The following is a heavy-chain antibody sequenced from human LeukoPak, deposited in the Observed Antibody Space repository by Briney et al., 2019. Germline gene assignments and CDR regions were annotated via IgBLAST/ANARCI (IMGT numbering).Heavy chain of an antibody. J-gene: IGHJ4*02. D-gene: IGHD5-12*01. CDR1: GGSISSYY. V-gene: IGHV4-59*08. CDR2: IYYSGST. CDR3: AKALRDLTFLIVATNYFDY. Sequence: SETLSLTCTVSGGSISSYYWSWIRQPPGKGLEWIGYIYYSGSTNYNPSLKSRVTISVDTSKNQFSLKLSSVTAADTAVYYCAKALRDLTFLIVATNYFDYWGQGTLVTVSS.